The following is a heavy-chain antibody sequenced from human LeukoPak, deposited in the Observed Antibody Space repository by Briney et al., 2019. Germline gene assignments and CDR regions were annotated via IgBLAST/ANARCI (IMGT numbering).Heavy chain of an antibody. J-gene: IGHJ6*03. Sequence: SETLSLTCTVSGGSISSYYWSSIRQPAGKGLEWIGRIYTSGSTNYNPSLKSRVTMSVDTSKNQFSLKLSSVTAADTAVYYCARETDWSGYYPYYYYYYMDVWGKGTTVTVSS. CDR1: GGSISSYY. D-gene: IGHD3-3*01. V-gene: IGHV4-4*07. CDR3: ARETDWSGYYPYYYYYYMDV. CDR2: IYTSGST.